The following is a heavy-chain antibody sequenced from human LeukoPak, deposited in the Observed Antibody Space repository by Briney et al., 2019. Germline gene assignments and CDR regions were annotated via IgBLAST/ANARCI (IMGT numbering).Heavy chain of an antibody. CDR1: GGSFSGYY. CDR3: ARGGGYSSSWGFDY. J-gene: IGHJ4*02. CDR2: INHSGST. D-gene: IGHD6-6*01. Sequence: SETLSLTCAVYGGSFSGYYWSWIRLPPGKGLEWIGEINHSGSTNYNPSLKSRVTISVDTSKNQFSLKLSSVTAADTAVYYCARGGGYSSSWGFDYWGQGTLVTVSS. V-gene: IGHV4-34*01.